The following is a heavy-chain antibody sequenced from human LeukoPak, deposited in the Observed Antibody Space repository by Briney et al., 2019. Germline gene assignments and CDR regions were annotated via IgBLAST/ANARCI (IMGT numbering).Heavy chain of an antibody. CDR1: GGSISSGDYY. CDR3: ARGETTVVTRLDY. J-gene: IGHJ4*02. CDR2: IYYSGST. Sequence: SETLSLTCTVSGGSISSGDYYWSWIRQPPGKGLEWIGYIYYSGSTYYNPSLKSRVTISVDTSKNQFSLKLSSVTAADTAVYYCARGETTVVTRLDYWGQGTLVTVSS. V-gene: IGHV4-30-4*01. D-gene: IGHD4-23*01.